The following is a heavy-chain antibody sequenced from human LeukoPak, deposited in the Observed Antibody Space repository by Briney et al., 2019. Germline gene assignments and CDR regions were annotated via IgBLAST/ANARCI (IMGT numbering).Heavy chain of an antibody. J-gene: IGHJ4*02. V-gene: IGHV3-23*01. CDR3: AKENVVVVAATYFDY. CDR2: ISGSGGST. Sequence: GGSLRLSCAASGFTFSSYAMSWVRQAPGRGLEWVSAISGSGGSTYYADSVKGRFTISRDNSKNTLYLQMNSLRAEDTAVYYCAKENVVVVAATYFDYWGQGTLVTVSS. D-gene: IGHD2-15*01. CDR1: GFTFSSYA.